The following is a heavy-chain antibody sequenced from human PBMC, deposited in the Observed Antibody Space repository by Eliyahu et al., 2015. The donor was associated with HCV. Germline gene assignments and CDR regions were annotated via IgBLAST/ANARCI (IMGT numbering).Heavy chain of an antibody. V-gene: IGHV3-33*01. CDR1: GFTFXXSG. J-gene: IGHJ4*02. Sequence: QVQLVESXGGVVQPGRSLRLSCAASGFTFXXSGXHWVRQAPGKGLEWVAVIWYDGSNKYYADSVKGRFTISRDNSKNTLYLQMNSLRAEDTAVYYCAREPWGRDGYNQIRGYFDYWGQGTLVTVSS. CDR3: AREPWGRDGYNQIRGYFDY. D-gene: IGHD5-24*01. CDR2: IWYDGSNK.